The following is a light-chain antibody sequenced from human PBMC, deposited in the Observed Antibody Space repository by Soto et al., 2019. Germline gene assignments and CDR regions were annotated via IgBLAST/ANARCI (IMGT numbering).Light chain of an antibody. CDR1: SSNIGAGYD. CDR3: QSYDSSLSAFYV. V-gene: IGLV1-40*01. CDR2: GNS. Sequence: QSVLTQPPSVSGAPGQRVTISCTGSSSNIGAGYDVHWYQQLPGPAPKLLIYGNSNRPSGVPDRFSGSKSGTSASLAITGLQAEDEADYYCQSYDSSLSAFYVFGTGTKLTVL. J-gene: IGLJ1*01.